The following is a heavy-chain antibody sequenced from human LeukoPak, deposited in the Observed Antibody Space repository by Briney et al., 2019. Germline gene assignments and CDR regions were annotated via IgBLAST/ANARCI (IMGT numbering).Heavy chain of an antibody. CDR3: ARELEPRGDAFDI. V-gene: IGHV1-2*02. CDR1: GYTFTGYY. Sequence: SVKVSCKASGYTFTGYYMHWVRQAPGQGLVWMGWINPNSGGTNYAQKFLGRVTMTRDTSISTAYMELSRLRSDDTAVYYCARELEPRGDAFDIWGQGTMVTVSS. CDR2: INPNSGGT. D-gene: IGHD1-14*01. J-gene: IGHJ3*02.